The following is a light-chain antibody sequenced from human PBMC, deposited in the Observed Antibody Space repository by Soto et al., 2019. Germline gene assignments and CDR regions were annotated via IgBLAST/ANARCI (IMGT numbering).Light chain of an antibody. CDR1: SSDVGAYNF. CDR2: DVN. J-gene: IGLJ2*01. CDR3: SSYTSNTTPV. V-gene: IGLV2-14*03. Sequence: QSVLTQAASVSGSPGQSITISCTGTSSDVGAYNFVSWYQQHPGKAPKLMIYDVNNRPSGVSERFSGSKSANTASLTISGLQAEDEADYYCSSYTSNTTPVFGGGTKVTVL.